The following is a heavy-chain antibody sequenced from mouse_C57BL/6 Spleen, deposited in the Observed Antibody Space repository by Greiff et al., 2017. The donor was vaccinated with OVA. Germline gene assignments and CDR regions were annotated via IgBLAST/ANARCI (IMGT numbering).Heavy chain of an antibody. CDR1: GFSLTSYG. CDR2: IWSGGST. Sequence: VQLMESGPGLVQPSQSLSITCTVSGFSLTSYGVHWVRQSPGKGLEWLGVIWSGGSTDYNAAFISRLSISTDNPECQVFYKMNSLQADDTAIYYCATDGYSPWFAYWGQGTLVTVSA. D-gene: IGHD2-3*01. J-gene: IGHJ3*01. CDR3: ATDGYSPWFAY. V-gene: IGHV2-2*01.